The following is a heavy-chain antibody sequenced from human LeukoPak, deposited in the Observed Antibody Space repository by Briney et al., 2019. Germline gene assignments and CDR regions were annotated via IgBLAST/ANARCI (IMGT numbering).Heavy chain of an antibody. CDR3: ARVTVNCSGGSCSSSFDY. V-gene: IGHV3-20*04. J-gene: IGHJ4*02. CDR2: INWNGGST. Sequence: PGGPLRLSCAASGFTFDDYGMSWVRQAPGKGLEWVSGINWNGGSTGYADSVKGRFTISRDNAKNSLYLQMNSLRAEDTALYYCARVTVNCSGGSCSSSFDYWGQGTLVTVSS. CDR1: GFTFDDYG. D-gene: IGHD2-15*01.